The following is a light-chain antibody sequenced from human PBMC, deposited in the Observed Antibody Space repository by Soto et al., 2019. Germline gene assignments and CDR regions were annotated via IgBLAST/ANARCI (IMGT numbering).Light chain of an antibody. CDR2: EVT. Sequence: QSVLTQPPSASGSPGQSVTISCTGTSSDVGRYNYVSWYQQHPGKAPKLMIYEVTKRPSGVPDRFSGSKSGNTASLTVSGLQAEDEADYYCSSNAVRNNLLFGGGTKLTVL. CDR1: SSDVGRYNY. CDR3: SSNAVRNNLL. V-gene: IGLV2-8*01. J-gene: IGLJ3*02.